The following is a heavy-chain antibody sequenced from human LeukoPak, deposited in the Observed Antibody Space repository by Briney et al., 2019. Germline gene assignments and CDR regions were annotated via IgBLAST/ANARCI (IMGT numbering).Heavy chain of an antibody. V-gene: IGHV1-18*01. Sequence: ASVKVSCKASGYTFISYGISWVRQAPGQGLEWMGWISAYKGNTNYAQKLQGRVTMTTDTSTSTAYMELRSLRSDDTAVYYCARDLSISSPLLFDYWGQGTLVTVSS. CDR1: GYTFISYG. D-gene: IGHD6-13*01. J-gene: IGHJ4*02. CDR3: ARDLSISSPLLFDY. CDR2: ISAYKGNT.